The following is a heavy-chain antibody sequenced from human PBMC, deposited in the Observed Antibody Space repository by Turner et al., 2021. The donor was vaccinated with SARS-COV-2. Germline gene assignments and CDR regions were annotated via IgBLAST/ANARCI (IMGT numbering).Heavy chain of an antibody. CDR1: GGSISSSSYY. J-gene: IGHJ4*02. CDR2: IYYSGST. CDR3: ARRRFMSGYSFDY. Sequence: QLQLQESGPGQVKPSETLSLTCAVSGGSISSSSYYWGWIRQPPGKGLEWIGNIYYSGSTYYNPSLKSRVTISVETSKNQFSLKLGSVTAADTAVYYCARRRFMSGYSFDYWGQGTLVTVSS. D-gene: IGHD3-3*01. V-gene: IGHV4-39*01.